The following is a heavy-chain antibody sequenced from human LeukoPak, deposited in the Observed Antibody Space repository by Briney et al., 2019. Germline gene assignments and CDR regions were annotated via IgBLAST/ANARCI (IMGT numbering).Heavy chain of an antibody. J-gene: IGHJ6*03. V-gene: IGHV4-34*01. CDR3: ARGVLGYYYYYYMDV. Sequence: SETLSLTCAVYGGSFSGYYWSWIRQPPGKGLEWIGEINHSGSTNYNPSLKSRVTISVDTSKNQFSLKLSSVTAADTAVYYCARGVLGYYYYYYMDVWGKGITVTVSS. CDR1: GGSFSGYY. CDR2: INHSGST. D-gene: IGHD3-16*01.